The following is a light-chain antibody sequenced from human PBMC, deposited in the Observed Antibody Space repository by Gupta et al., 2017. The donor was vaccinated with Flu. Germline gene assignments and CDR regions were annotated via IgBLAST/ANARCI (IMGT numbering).Light chain of an antibody. CDR1: QSISSW. Sequence: PSTLSASVGDRVTITCRASQSISSWLAWYQQKPGKAPKLVIYKASTLESGVPSRFSGSGSGTEFTLTISSPQPDDFATYYCQQYSSYSYTFGQGTKVEIK. CDR3: QQYSSYSYT. V-gene: IGKV1-5*03. J-gene: IGKJ2*01. CDR2: KAS.